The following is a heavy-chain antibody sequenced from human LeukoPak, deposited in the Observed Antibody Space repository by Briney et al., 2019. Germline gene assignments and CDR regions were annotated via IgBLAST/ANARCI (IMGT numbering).Heavy chain of an antibody. CDR3: TRDGSGSRIPFDY. Sequence: PGGSLRLSCAASGFAFGSHWMHWVSQAPGKGLVWVARIESDASNTRYADSVKGRFTISRDNANKTLYLQMNSLRAEDTAVYYCTRDGSGSRIPFDYWGQGTLVTVSS. V-gene: IGHV3-74*01. CDR2: IESDASNT. D-gene: IGHD1-26*01. CDR1: GFAFGSHW. J-gene: IGHJ4*02.